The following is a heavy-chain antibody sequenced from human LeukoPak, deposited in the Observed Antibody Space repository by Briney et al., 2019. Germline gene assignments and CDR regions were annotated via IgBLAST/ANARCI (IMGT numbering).Heavy chain of an antibody. CDR1: GFTFSSYA. Sequence: GGSLRLSCAASGFTFSSYAMSWVRQAPGKGLEWVSFISGGGGTTYYADSVKGRFTISRDNSKNTLYLQMNSLRAEDTAFYYCAKDLGYCSSTTCYGFDYWGQGTLVTVSS. CDR3: AKDLGYCSSTTCYGFDY. CDR2: ISGGGGTT. D-gene: IGHD2-2*01. V-gene: IGHV3-23*01. J-gene: IGHJ4*02.